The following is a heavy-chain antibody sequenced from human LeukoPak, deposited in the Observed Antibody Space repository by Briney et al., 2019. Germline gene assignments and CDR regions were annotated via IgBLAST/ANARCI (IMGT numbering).Heavy chain of an antibody. J-gene: IGHJ4*02. D-gene: IGHD1-26*01. V-gene: IGHV3-30*04. CDR2: ISYDGTNG. Sequence: PGGSLRLSCAASGFTFSSFAMHWVRQAPGRGLEWVTVISYDGTNGYYAGFVKGRFTISRDNSQNTLYVQMSSLRPEDTAVYYCVREVASGSFDYWSQGTLVTVSS. CDR3: VREVASGSFDY. CDR1: GFTFSSFA.